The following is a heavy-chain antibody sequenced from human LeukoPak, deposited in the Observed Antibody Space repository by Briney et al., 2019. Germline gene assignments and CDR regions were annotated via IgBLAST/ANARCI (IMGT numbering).Heavy chain of an antibody. CDR1: GYTFTSYY. CDR3: ATVGNWGPKGYYFDY. CDR2: INPSGGST. Sequence: ASVKVSCKASGYTFTSYYMHWVRQAPGQGLEWMGIINPSGGSTSYAQKFQGRVTITADESTSTAYMELSSLRSEDTAVYYCATVGNWGPKGYYFDYWGQGTLVTVSS. J-gene: IGHJ4*02. D-gene: IGHD7-27*01. V-gene: IGHV1-46*01.